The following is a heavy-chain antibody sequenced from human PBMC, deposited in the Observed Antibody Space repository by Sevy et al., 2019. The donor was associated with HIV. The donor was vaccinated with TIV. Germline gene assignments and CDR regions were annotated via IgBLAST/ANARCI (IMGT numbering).Heavy chain of an antibody. V-gene: IGHV3-7*03. D-gene: IGHD5-18*01. Sequence: GGSLRLSCVASGFTVSNYWMNWVRQAPGMGLEWVAKIKEDGKETYYVDSVKGRFTISRDNAKNSLYLQMTSLRAEDTAVYYCARDKNSAMVTPFDFWGQGTLVTASS. CDR3: ARDKNSAMVTPFDF. CDR2: IKEDGKET. J-gene: IGHJ4*02. CDR1: GFTVSNYW.